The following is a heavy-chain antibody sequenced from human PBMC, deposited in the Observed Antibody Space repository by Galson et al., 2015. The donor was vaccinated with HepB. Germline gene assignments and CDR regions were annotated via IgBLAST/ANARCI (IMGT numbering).Heavy chain of an antibody. CDR3: AKIPGNWNYAVFDY. CDR2: ISYDGSNK. V-gene: IGHV3-30-3*02. J-gene: IGHJ4*02. CDR1: GFTFSSYA. D-gene: IGHD1-7*01. Sequence: SLRLSCAASGFTFSSYAMHWVRQAPGKGLEWVAVISYDGSNKYYADSVKGRFTISRDNSKNTLYLQMYSLRAEDTAVYYCAKIPGNWNYAVFDYWGRGTLVTVSS.